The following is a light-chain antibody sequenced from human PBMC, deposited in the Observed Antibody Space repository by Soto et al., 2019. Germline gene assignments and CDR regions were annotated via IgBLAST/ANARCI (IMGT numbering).Light chain of an antibody. Sequence: DIHMTQSPSPLSASVGDRVTITCRASQNINSWLAWYQQKPGKAPKLLIYEASSLEKGVPARFGGSGSGTEFTLTISSLQPDDFATYYCQQYNVYSWTFGQGTKMEIK. CDR1: QNINSW. CDR2: EAS. CDR3: QQYNVYSWT. V-gene: IGKV1-5*03. J-gene: IGKJ1*01.